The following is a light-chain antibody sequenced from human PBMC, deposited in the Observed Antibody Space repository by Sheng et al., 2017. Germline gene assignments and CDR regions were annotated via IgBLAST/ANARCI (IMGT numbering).Light chain of an antibody. J-gene: IGKJ2*01. V-gene: IGKV1-39*01. CDR3: QQTYTTPYT. CDR1: QSFSTY. CDR2: ATS. Sequence: DIQMTQSPSSLSASVGDRVTITCRPSQSFSTYLNWYQHKPGKAPKLLIYATSRLQSEVPSRFSGSGSETEFTLTITSLQPEDFATYYCQQTYTTPYTFGQGTKLEIK.